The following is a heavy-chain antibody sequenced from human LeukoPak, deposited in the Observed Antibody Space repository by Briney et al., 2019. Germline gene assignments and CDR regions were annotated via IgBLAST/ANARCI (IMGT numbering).Heavy chain of an antibody. Sequence: SETLSLTCAVYGGSFSGYYWSWIRQPPGKGLEWIGEINHSGSTNYNPSLKSRVTISVDTSKNQFSLKLSSVTAADTAVYYYARRPCCGQSVWFDPWGQGTLVTVSS. CDR3: ARRPCCGQSVWFDP. J-gene: IGHJ5*02. CDR2: INHSGST. CDR1: GGSFSGYY. V-gene: IGHV4-34*01. D-gene: IGHD2-21*01.